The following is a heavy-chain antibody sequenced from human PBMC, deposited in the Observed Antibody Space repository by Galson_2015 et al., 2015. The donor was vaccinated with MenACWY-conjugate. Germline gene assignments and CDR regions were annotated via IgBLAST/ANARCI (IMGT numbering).Heavy chain of an antibody. CDR2: ISAYTGDK. CDR3: ASGALPRGVMTETTKHYFES. Sequence: SVKVSCKASGYSFNSFGITWVRQAPGQGLEWMGWISAYTGDKNYAQKFQGRVTMTTDTSTSTVYLQLWSLRSDDTAVYYCASGALPRGVMTETTKHYFESWGQGTQVIVSS. J-gene: IGHJ4*02. CDR1: GYSFNSFG. V-gene: IGHV1-18*01. D-gene: IGHD3-10*01.